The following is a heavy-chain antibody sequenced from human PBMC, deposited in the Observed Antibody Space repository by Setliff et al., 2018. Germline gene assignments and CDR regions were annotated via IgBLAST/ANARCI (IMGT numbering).Heavy chain of an antibody. D-gene: IGHD2-21*02. V-gene: IGHV1-69-2*01. J-gene: IGHJ4*02. CDR2: VDPDDGET. Sequence: GASVKVSCKVSGYTFTNYFIHWVRQAPGKGLEWMGFVDPDDGETVYAEEFQGRVAMTADTSTDTAYLQLSGLRSDDTAVYYCARSPPTVVVTAIQAIFDYWGQGTLVTVSS. CDR3: ARSPPTVVVTAIQAIFDY. CDR1: GYTFTNYF.